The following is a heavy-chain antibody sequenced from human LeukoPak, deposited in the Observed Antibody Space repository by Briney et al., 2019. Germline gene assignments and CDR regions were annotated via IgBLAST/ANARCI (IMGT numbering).Heavy chain of an antibody. Sequence: SVKVSCKASGGTFSSYAISWVRQAPGQGLEWMGGIIPIFGTANYAQKFQGRVTITTDESTSTAYMELSSLRSEDTAVYYCARDRGYSNGYSAGAFDIWGQGTMVTVSS. CDR3: ARDRGYSNGYSAGAFDI. V-gene: IGHV1-69*05. CDR2: IIPIFGTA. CDR1: GGTFSSYA. D-gene: IGHD5-18*01. J-gene: IGHJ3*02.